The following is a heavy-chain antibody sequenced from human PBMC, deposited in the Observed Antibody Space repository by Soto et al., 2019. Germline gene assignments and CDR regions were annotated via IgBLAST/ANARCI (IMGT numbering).Heavy chain of an antibody. CDR2: ISYDGSNK. D-gene: IGHD3-3*01. CDR3: ARVARFLEWLLYSYYYYGMDV. CDR1: GFTFSSYA. Sequence: QVQLVESGGGVVQPGRSLRLSCAASGFTFSSYAMHWVRQAPGKGLEWVAVISYDGSNKYYADSVKGRFTISRDNSKNMLYLQMNSLRAEDTAVYYCARVARFLEWLLYSYYYYGMDVWGQGTTVTVSS. V-gene: IGHV3-30-3*01. J-gene: IGHJ6*02.